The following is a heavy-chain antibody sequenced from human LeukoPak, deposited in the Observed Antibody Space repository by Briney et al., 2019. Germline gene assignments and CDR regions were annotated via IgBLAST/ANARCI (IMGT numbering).Heavy chain of an antibody. CDR1: GFSVSGTY. Sequence: GGSLRLSCAASGFSVSGTYMSWVRQAPGKGLEWVSVIYTGGSTYYADSVKGRSTISRDNPKNTLYLQMNSLRAEDTAVYYCASDRIPVVGSEVDYWGQGTLVTVSS. J-gene: IGHJ4*02. D-gene: IGHD6-19*01. CDR3: ASDRIPVVGSEVDY. V-gene: IGHV3-66*01. CDR2: IYTGGST.